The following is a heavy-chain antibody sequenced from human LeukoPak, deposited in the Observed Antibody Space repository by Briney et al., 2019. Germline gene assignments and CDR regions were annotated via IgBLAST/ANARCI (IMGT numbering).Heavy chain of an antibody. D-gene: IGHD4-17*01. CDR2: IYYSGST. CDR1: GEPFNGYY. J-gene: IGHJ4*02. CDR3: ARATHYGPFDY. Sequence: SETLSLTCAVYGEPFNGYYWSWIRQPPGKGLEWIGYIYYSGSTNYNPSLKSRVTISVDTSKNQFSLKLSSVTAADTAVYYCARATHYGPFDYWGQGTLVTVSS. V-gene: IGHV4-59*01.